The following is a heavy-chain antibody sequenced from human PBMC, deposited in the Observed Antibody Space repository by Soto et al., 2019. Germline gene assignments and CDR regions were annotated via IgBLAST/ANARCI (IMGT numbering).Heavy chain of an antibody. CDR1: GESFSGYH. D-gene: IGHD3-16*01. J-gene: IGHJ5*02. CDR3: ARVLVTYGGIMVPYNWFDT. CDR2: INLGGNT. Sequence: WETLSLTCAGFGESFSGYHWTWIRQSTGKGLGWIGEINLGGNTNYNPSLKSRVTISIDTPKKQFSLKLTSVTAADTAIYYCARVLVTYGGIMVPYNWFDTWGQGNLVTVSS. V-gene: IGHV4-34*01.